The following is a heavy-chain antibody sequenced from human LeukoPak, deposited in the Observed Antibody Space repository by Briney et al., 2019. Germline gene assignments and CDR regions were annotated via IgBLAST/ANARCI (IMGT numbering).Heavy chain of an antibody. CDR2: ITGGGGST. V-gene: IGHV3-23*01. J-gene: IGHJ4*02. CDR1: GFTFSNYA. Sequence: GGSLRLSCAASGFTFSNYAMSWVRQAPGKGLEWVSSITGGGGSTYYADSVQGRFTISRDNSKNTLYLHMTSLRAEDTAVFYCAKLAAAGTEDFDYWSQGTLVTVYS. D-gene: IGHD6-13*01. CDR3: AKLAAAGTEDFDY.